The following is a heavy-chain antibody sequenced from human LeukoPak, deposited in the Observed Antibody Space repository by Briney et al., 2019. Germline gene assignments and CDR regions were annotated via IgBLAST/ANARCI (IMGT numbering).Heavy chain of an antibody. J-gene: IGHJ4*02. D-gene: IGHD1-26*01. CDR3: AKGDSGSYFMAFDFDY. CDR2: ISWNSGSI. Sequence: PGGSLRLSCAASGFTFDDYGMSWVRQAPGKGLEWVSGISWNSGSIGYADSVKGRFTISRDNAKNSLYLQMNSLRAEDMALYYCAKGDSGSYFMAFDFDYWGQGTLVTVSS. V-gene: IGHV3-9*03. CDR1: GFTFDDYG.